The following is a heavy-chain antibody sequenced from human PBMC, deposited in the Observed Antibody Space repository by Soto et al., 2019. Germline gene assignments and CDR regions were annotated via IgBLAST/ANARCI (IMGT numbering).Heavy chain of an antibody. CDR1: GFTFSSYG. Sequence: GGSLRLSCVASGFTFSSYGMHWVRQAPGKGLEWVAVMSYDGSHEYYADSVKGRFTISRDNSKTILYLQMNSLRLEDTAVYYCAKGSVLRVVEAPLAFLGGVDVWGQGAMVTVSS. CDR3: AKGSVLRVVEAPLAFLGGVDV. D-gene: IGHD2-8*01. CDR2: MSYDGSHE. V-gene: IGHV3-33*06. J-gene: IGHJ6*02.